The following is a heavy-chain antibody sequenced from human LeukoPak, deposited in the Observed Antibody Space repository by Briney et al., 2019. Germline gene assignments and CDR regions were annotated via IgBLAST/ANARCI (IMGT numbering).Heavy chain of an antibody. Sequence: GGSLRLSCAASGFTFSSYAMPWVRQAPGKGLGWVAVISYDGSNKYYADSVKGRFTISRDNSKNTLYLQMNSLRAEDTAVYYCARDLAPYVSTNWFDPWGQGTLVTVSS. CDR2: ISYDGSNK. CDR1: GFTFSSYA. CDR3: ARDLAPYVSTNWFDP. J-gene: IGHJ5*02. V-gene: IGHV3-30-3*01. D-gene: IGHD2-15*01.